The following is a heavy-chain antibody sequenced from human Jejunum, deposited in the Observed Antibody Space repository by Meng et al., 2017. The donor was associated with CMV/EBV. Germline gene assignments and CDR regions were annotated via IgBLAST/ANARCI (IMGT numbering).Heavy chain of an antibody. Sequence: SGFTFSRDWMHWVSQAPGKGLVWVSRMNSDGTYTSDADSVKGRFTISRDNAKTTRFLQINSLSVEETALYYCVRDPNWTSRNAFDIWGQGTMVTVSS. J-gene: IGHJ3*02. CDR3: VRDPNWTSRNAFDI. D-gene: IGHD3/OR15-3a*01. CDR2: MNSDGTYT. V-gene: IGHV3-74*01. CDR1: GFTFSRDW.